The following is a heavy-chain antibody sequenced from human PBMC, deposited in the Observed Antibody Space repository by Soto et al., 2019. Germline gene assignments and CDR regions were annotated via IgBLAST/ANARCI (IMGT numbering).Heavy chain of an antibody. J-gene: IGHJ4*02. V-gene: IGHV1-18*01. CDR1: GYGFTTYG. D-gene: IGHD1-1*01. Sequence: QVHLVQSGAEVKKPGASVKVSCKGSGYGFTTYGITWVRQAPGQGLEWMAWISAHKGNTHYAQKLQGRVTVTRDTSTSTAYMELRSLRSDDTAVYYCARRRYGDYWGQGALVTVSS. CDR3: ARRRYGDY. CDR2: ISAHKGNT.